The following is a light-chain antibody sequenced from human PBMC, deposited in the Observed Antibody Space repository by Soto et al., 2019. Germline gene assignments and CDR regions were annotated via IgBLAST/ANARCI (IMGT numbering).Light chain of an antibody. V-gene: IGKV3-20*01. CDR3: QQYGSSPT. J-gene: IGKJ1*01. CDR2: GAS. Sequence: EIVLTQSPXPLSLSPGGRATLSCWASQSGSSSFVAWYQQKPGQAPRLLIYGASSRAAGIPDRFSGSGSGTDFTLTISRLAPEDFAVYHCQQYGSSPTFGQGTKVDIK. CDR1: QSGSSSF.